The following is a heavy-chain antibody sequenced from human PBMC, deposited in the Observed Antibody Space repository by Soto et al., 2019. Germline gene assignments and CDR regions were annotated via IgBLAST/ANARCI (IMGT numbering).Heavy chain of an antibody. CDR2: MQPSTGRT. J-gene: IGHJ4*02. D-gene: IGHD1-26*01. Sequence: QVQLVQSGAEVREPGASVKVSGKVSGYSFTSFDTTWVRQTAGQGLEWMGWMQPSTGRTGYAQKFQGRVTMTRDTSINTAYMELTTLTSDDTAFYYCARGVSAGVDYWGQGTLVTVSS. CDR3: ARGVSAGVDY. CDR1: GYSFTSFD. V-gene: IGHV1-8*01.